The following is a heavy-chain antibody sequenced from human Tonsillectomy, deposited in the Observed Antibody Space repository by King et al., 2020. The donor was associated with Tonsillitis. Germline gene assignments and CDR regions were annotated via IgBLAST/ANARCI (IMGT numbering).Heavy chain of an antibody. CDR3: ARDRALQLSFGPEY. D-gene: IGHD3-16*01. CDR2: LNPSDGTR. CDR1: GYTFTSYY. V-gene: IGHV1-46*03. J-gene: IGHJ4*02. Sequence: VQLVESGAEVKKPGASVKVSCRASGYTFTSYYIHWVRQAPGQGLEWMGVLNPSDGTRSYAQNFLGRVTMTRDTSTSTLYMHLSGLRSEDAAVYYCARDRALQLSFGPEYWGQGTLVRVS.